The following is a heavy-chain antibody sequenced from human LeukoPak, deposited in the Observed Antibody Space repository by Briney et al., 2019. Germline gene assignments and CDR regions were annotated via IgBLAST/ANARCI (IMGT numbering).Heavy chain of an antibody. V-gene: IGHV1-69*06. J-gene: IGHJ5*02. CDR1: GGTFSSYA. CDR3: AWGGGHCSSTSCYAGNWFDP. D-gene: IGHD2-2*01. CDR2: IIPIFGTA. Sequence: SVKVSCKASGGTFSSYAISWVRQAPGQGLEWMGGIIPIFGTANYAQKFQGRVTITADKSTSTAYMDLINLRFEDKAVYYSAWGGGHCSSTSCYAGNWFDPWGQGTLVSVSS.